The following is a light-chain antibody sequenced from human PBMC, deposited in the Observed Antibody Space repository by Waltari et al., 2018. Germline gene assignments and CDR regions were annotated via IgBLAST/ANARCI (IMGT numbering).Light chain of an antibody. CDR2: EAS. Sequence: DIQMTQSPSTLSASVGDPVTITCRASQSVSDWLAWYQHKPGKAPKVLIYEASSLKSGVPSRFSGSGSGTEFTLTISSLQPDDFATYYCQQYNDYGTWTFGQGTKVEIK. CDR1: QSVSDW. J-gene: IGKJ1*01. CDR3: QQYNDYGTWT. V-gene: IGKV1-5*03.